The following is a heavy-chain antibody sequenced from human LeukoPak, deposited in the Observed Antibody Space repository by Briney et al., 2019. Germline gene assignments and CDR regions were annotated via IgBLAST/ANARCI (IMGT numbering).Heavy chain of an antibody. CDR1: GGSISSSSYY. CDR3: ARHDRSPRVFDI. CDR2: IYYSGST. J-gene: IGHJ3*02. V-gene: IGHV4-39*01. Sequence: SETLSLTCTVSGGSISSSSYYWGWIRQPPGKGLEWIGSIYYSGSTYYNPSLKSRVTISVDTSKNQFSLKLSSVTAADTAVYYCARHDRSPRVFDIWGQGTMVTVSS.